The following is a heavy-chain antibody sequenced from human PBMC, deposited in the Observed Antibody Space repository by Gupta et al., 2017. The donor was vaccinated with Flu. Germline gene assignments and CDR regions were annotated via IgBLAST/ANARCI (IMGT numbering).Heavy chain of an antibody. CDR2: TYYRSKWYN. CDR3: ASSLTGDFWSGYYTYYFDY. D-gene: IGHD3-3*01. CDR1: GDSVSSNSAA. J-gene: IGHJ4*02. Sequence: QVQLQQSGPGVVKPSQTLPLTCAISGDSVSSNSAAWDWIRQSPSRGLEWLGRTYYRSKWYNDYAVSVKSRITINPDTSKNQFSLQLNSVTPEDTAVYYCASSLTGDFWSGYYTYYFDYWGQGTLVTVSS. V-gene: IGHV6-1*01.